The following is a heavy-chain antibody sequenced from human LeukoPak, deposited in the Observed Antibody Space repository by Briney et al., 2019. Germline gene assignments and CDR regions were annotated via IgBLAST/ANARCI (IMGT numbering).Heavy chain of an antibody. CDR3: ARFGYVAAVDL. J-gene: IGHJ4*02. CDR2: INPAGTET. V-gene: IGHV3-7*01. D-gene: IGHD2-15*01. Sequence: GRSLRLSCAVSGFSFSAYWMTWVRQAPGTGLEWVANINPAGTETYYVDPVKGRFTISRDNAKNLLYLQMNSLRAEDTAVYYCARFGYVAAVDLWGQGTLVTVSS. CDR1: GFSFSAYW.